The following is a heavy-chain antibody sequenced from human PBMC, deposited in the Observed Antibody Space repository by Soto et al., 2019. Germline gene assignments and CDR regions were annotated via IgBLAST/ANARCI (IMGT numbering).Heavy chain of an antibody. Sequence: QVQLVQSGTEVKKTGSSVKVSCKASGGTFSTFGISWVRQAPGQDLEWMGGIIPFFETARYSQKFEDRITVTADESTNTVYMDLRSMTSEDTAIYYYAKSAPMDAGDKYYYDFWGQGALVTVSS. V-gene: IGHV1-69*01. CDR1: GGTFSTFG. J-gene: IGHJ4*02. CDR3: AKSAPMDAGDKYYYDF. D-gene: IGHD4-17*01. CDR2: IIPFFETA.